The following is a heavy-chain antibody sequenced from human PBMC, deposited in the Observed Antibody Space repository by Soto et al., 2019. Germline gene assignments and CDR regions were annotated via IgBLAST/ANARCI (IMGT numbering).Heavy chain of an antibody. D-gene: IGHD3-10*01. CDR1: GFTFSSYS. V-gene: IGHV3-21*01. CDR3: ARGENYYGSGSPTNSYYYGMDV. CDR2: ISSSSSYI. J-gene: IGHJ6*02. Sequence: EVQLVESGGGLVKPGGSLRLSCAASGFTFSSYSMNWVRQAPGKGLEWVSSISSSSSYIYYADSVKGRFTISRDNAKNSMYLKMNSLRAEDTAVYYCARGENYYGSGSPTNSYYYGMDVWGQGTTVTVSS.